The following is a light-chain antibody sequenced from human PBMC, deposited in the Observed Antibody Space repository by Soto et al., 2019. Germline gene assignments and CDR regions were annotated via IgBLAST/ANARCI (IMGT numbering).Light chain of an antibody. V-gene: IGKV3-20*01. CDR1: QSFSSTF. J-gene: IGKJ1*01. CDR3: QQYASSVT. CDR2: GAS. Sequence: PGDRATLSCRASQSFSSTFFAWYQQKPGQAPRLLIYGASSRATGIPDRFSGSGSGTDFTLTISRLEPEDFAEYYCQQYASSVTFGQGTKVEIK.